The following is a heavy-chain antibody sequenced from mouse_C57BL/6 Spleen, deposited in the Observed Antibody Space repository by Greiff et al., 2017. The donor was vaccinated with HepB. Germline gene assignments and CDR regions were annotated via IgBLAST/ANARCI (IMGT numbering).Heavy chain of an antibody. CDR1: GFTFSDYG. CDR3: AWTGYGSSYDYYAMDY. Sequence: EVQVVESGGGLVKPGGSLKLSCAASGFTFSDYGMHWVRQAPEKGLEWVAYISSGSSTIYYADTVKGRFTISRDNAKNTLFLQMTSLRSEDTAMYYCAWTGYGSSYDYYAMDYWGQGTSVTVSS. V-gene: IGHV5-17*01. D-gene: IGHD1-1*01. J-gene: IGHJ4*01. CDR2: ISSGSSTI.